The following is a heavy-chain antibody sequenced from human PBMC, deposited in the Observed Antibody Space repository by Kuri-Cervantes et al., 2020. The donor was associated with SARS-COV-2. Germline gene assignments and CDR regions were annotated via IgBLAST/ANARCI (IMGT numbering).Heavy chain of an antibody. V-gene: IGHV4-61*02. Sequence: SCTVSGGSISSGGYYWTWIRQPARKGLEWIGRLYTSGSTNYNPSLKSRVTISADTSKNQFSPNLSSVTAADTAVYYCARGMAVAGAKYFDYWGQGTLVTVSS. D-gene: IGHD6-19*01. CDR3: ARGMAVAGAKYFDY. CDR2: LYTSGST. J-gene: IGHJ4*02. CDR1: GGSISSGGYY.